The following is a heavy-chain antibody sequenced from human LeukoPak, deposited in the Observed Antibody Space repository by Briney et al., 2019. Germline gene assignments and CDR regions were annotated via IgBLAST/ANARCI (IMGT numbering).Heavy chain of an antibody. V-gene: IGHV3-21*01. D-gene: IGHD3-9*01. CDR1: GFTFSSYS. J-gene: IGHJ4*02. CDR2: ISSSSSYI. CDR3: ARDRYYDILTGDFDY. Sequence: GGSLRLSCAASGFTFSSYSMNWVRQAPGKGLECVSSISSSSSYIYYADSVKGRFTISRDNAKNSLYLQMNSLRAEDTAVYYCARDRYYDILTGDFDYWGQGTLVTVSS.